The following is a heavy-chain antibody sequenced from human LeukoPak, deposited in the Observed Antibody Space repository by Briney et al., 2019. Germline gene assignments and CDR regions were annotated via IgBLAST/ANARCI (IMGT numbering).Heavy chain of an antibody. Sequence: ASVKVSCKASGYTFTNYGISWVRQAPGQGLEWMGWINAYDGNTNYAQKLQGRVTMTTDTSTSTAYMELRSLRSDDTAVYYCARDSVNRIAVANAFDIWGQGTMVTVSS. CDR3: ARDSVNRIAVANAFDI. CDR2: INAYDGNT. D-gene: IGHD6-19*01. CDR1: GYTFTNYG. J-gene: IGHJ3*02. V-gene: IGHV1-18*01.